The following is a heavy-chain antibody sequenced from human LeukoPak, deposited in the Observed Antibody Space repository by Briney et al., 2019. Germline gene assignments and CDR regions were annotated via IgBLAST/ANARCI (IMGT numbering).Heavy chain of an antibody. Sequence: ASVKVSCKASGYTFTSYGISWVRQAPGQGLEWMGWISAYNGNTNYAQKLQGRITMTTDTSTSTAYMELRSLRSDDTAVYYCARTMVRGVIYYYYYMDVWGKGTTVTVSS. D-gene: IGHD3-10*01. CDR1: GYTFTSYG. CDR2: ISAYNGNT. V-gene: IGHV1-18*01. J-gene: IGHJ6*03. CDR3: ARTMVRGVIYYYYYMDV.